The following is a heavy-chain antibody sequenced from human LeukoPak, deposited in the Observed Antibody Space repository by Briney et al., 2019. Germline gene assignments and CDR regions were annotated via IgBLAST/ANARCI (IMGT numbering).Heavy chain of an antibody. D-gene: IGHD2-2*01. CDR2: IYSGGNT. CDR3: AKVMGRYQLPWFDY. Sequence: GGSLRLSCAASGFTVSSTYMSWVRQAPGKGLEWVSVIYSGGNTYYADSVKGRFTISRDNSKNTLYLQMNSLRAEDTAVYYCAKVMGRYQLPWFDYWGQGTLVTVSS. CDR1: GFTVSSTY. J-gene: IGHJ4*02. V-gene: IGHV3-53*01.